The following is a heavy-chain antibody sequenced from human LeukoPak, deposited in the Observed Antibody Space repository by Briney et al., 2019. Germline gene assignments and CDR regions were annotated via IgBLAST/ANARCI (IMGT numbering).Heavy chain of an antibody. D-gene: IGHD3-10*01. J-gene: IGHJ4*02. CDR3: ARSMRVRGMVRGVTILAY. V-gene: IGHV1-8*01. CDR2: MNPNSGNT. Sequence: ASVKVSCKASGYTFTSYDINWVRQATGQGLEWMGWMNPNSGNTGYAQKFQGRVTMTRNTSISTAYMELSSLRSEDTAVYYCARSMRVRGMVRGVTILAYWGQGTLVTVSS. CDR1: GYTFTSYD.